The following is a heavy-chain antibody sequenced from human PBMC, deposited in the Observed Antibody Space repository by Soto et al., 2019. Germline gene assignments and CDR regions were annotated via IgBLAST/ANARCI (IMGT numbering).Heavy chain of an antibody. D-gene: IGHD3-22*01. J-gene: IGHJ4*02. CDR2: TYHSGST. Sequence: PSETLSLTCAVSGGSISSGGYSWSWIRQPPGKGLEWIGYTYHSGSTYYNPSLKSRVTISVDRSKNQFSLKLSSVTAADTAVYYCARGDSSGYYYSYYFDYWGQGTLVTVSS. CDR3: ARGDSSGYYYSYYFDY. V-gene: IGHV4-30-2*01. CDR1: GGSISSGGYS.